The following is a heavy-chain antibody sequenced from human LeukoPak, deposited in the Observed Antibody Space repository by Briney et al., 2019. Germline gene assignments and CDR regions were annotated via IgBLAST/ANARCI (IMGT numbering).Heavy chain of an antibody. D-gene: IGHD4-4*01. V-gene: IGHV3-23*01. CDR3: ANFPLTYSNADY. CDR1: GFTFSSYA. J-gene: IGHJ4*02. Sequence: GGSLRLSCAASGFTFSSYAMSWVRQAPGKGLEWVSAISGSGGSTYYADSVKGRFTISRDNPKNTLYLQMNSLRAEDTAVYYCANFPLTYSNADYWGQGTLVTVSS. CDR2: ISGSGGST.